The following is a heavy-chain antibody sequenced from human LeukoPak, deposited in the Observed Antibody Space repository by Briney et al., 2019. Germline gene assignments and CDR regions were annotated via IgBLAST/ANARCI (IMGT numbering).Heavy chain of an antibody. CDR2: IGPTGSDR. Sequence: KPGGSLRLSCTASGLTFSTSGFNWVRQAPGRGLEWVASIGPTGSDRYHADSIKGRFTISRDNANNFLYLQMNSLRAEDTAVYYCATETNGRHYDYWGQGTLLTVSS. CDR3: ATETNGRHYDY. V-gene: IGHV3-21*06. J-gene: IGHJ4*02. D-gene: IGHD1-14*01. CDR1: GLTFSTSG.